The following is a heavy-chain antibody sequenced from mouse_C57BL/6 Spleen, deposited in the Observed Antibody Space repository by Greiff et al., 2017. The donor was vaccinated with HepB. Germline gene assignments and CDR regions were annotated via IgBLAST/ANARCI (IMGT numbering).Heavy chain of an antibody. CDR1: GYTFTSYW. J-gene: IGHJ3*01. V-gene: IGHV1-55*01. CDR2: IYPGSGST. CDR3: ARARDKGAWFAY. Sequence: VQLQQPGAELVKPGASVKMSCKASGYTFTSYWITWVKQRPGQGLEWIGDIYPGSGSTNYNEKFKSKATLTVDTSSSTAYMQLSSLTSEDSAVYYCARARDKGAWFAYWGQGTLVTVSA.